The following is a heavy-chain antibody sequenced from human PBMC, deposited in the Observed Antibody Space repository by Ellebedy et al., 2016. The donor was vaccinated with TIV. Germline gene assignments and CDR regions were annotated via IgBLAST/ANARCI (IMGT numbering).Heavy chain of an antibody. CDR3: ARNVVAANNWFDP. CDR1: GASIRSYY. D-gene: IGHD2-15*01. V-gene: IGHV4-4*07. J-gene: IGHJ5*02. Sequence: MPSETLSLTCTVSGASIRSYYWSWIRQPDGKGLEWIGRIYTSGGTNYNPSLKSRVTMSVDTSKNQFSMKLSSVTAADRAVYYCARNVVAANNWFDPWGQGTLVTVSS. CDR2: IYTSGGT.